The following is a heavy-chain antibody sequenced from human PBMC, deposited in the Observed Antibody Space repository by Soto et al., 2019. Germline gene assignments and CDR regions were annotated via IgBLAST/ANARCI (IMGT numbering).Heavy chain of an antibody. CDR3: ARDPQFCSSTSCYPTDYYYYGMDV. J-gene: IGHJ6*02. CDR1: GGTFSRYT. D-gene: IGHD2-2*01. CDR2: IIPIFGTA. Sequence: SVKVSCKASGGTFSRYTINWVRQAPGQGLEWMGGIIPIFGTANYAQKFQGRVTITADESTSTACMELSSLRSEDTAVYYCARDPQFCSSTSCYPTDYYYYGMDVWGQGTTVTVSS. V-gene: IGHV1-69*13.